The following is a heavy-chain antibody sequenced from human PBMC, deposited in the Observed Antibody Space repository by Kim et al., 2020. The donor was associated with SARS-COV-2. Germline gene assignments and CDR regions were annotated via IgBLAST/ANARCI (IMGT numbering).Heavy chain of an antibody. Sequence: GGSLRLSCAASGFTFSSYAMSWVRQAPGKGLEWVSAISGSGGSTYYADSVKGRFTISRDNSKNTLYLQMNSLRAEDTAVYYCAKDGGSGSYYHWYFDLWGRGTLVTVSS. D-gene: IGHD3-10*01. CDR2: ISGSGGST. J-gene: IGHJ2*01. V-gene: IGHV3-23*01. CDR1: GFTFSSYA. CDR3: AKDGGSGSYYHWYFDL.